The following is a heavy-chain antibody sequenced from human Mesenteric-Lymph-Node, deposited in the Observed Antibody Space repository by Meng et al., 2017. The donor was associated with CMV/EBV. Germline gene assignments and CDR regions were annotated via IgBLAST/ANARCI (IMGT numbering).Heavy chain of an antibody. D-gene: IGHD3-16*01. Sequence: SGLTFSSYGMHWVRQATGKGLEWVAVISYDGSNKYYADSVKGRFTISRDNSKNTLYLQMNSLRAEDTAVYYCAKDPGYGYGLGGPFDYWGQGTLVTVSS. CDR2: ISYDGSNK. CDR1: GLTFSSYG. J-gene: IGHJ4*02. CDR3: AKDPGYGYGLGGPFDY. V-gene: IGHV3-30*18.